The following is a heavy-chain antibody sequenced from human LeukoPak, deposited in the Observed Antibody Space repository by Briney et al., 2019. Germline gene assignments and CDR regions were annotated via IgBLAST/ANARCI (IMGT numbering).Heavy chain of an antibody. Sequence: ASVKVSCKASGYTFTGYYMHWVRQAPGQGLEWMGWINPNSGGTNYAQKFQGRVTMTRDMSTSTVYMELSSLRSEDTAVYYCARARCSSTSCYVDFDYWGQGTLVTVSS. CDR1: GYTFTGYY. CDR2: INPNSGGT. CDR3: ARARCSSTSCYVDFDY. D-gene: IGHD2-2*01. J-gene: IGHJ4*02. V-gene: IGHV1-2*02.